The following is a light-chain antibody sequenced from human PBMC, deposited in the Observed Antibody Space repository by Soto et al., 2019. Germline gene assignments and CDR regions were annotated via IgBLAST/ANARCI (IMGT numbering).Light chain of an antibody. CDR2: AAS. CDR1: QSISGY. CDR3: QQSYITPPIT. V-gene: IGKV1-39*01. J-gene: IGKJ5*01. Sequence: DIQMTQSPSSLSASVLDSVIITFRASQSISGYLNWYQQKPGKAPKLLIYAASSLQSRVPSRFSGSGSGTDFTLTIRNLQPEDFATYFCQQSYITPPITFGQGTRLEIK.